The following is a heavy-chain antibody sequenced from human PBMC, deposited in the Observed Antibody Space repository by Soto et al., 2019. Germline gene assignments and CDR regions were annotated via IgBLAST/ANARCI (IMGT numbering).Heavy chain of an antibody. V-gene: IGHV6-1*01. CDR1: GDSVSSNIAA. Sequence: SQTLSLTCAISGDSVSSNIAAWNWIRQSPSRGLEWLGRTYYRSKWYNDYAVSVKSRITINPDTSKNQFSLQLNSVTPEDTAVYYCAREDIVVVPAAIPYYYYYYMDVWGKGTTVTVSS. J-gene: IGHJ6*03. CDR3: AREDIVVVPAAIPYYYYYYMDV. CDR2: TYYRSKWYN. D-gene: IGHD2-2*01.